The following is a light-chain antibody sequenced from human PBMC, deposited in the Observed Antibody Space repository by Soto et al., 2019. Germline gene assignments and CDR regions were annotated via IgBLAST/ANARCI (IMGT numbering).Light chain of an antibody. J-gene: IGKJ5*01. CDR3: QQYNNWPPIT. CDR1: HSVSSN. Sequence: EIVMTQSPATLSVSPGGRAILSCRASHSVSSNLAWYQQKPGQAPRLLIYGASTRATGIPARFSGSGSGTEFTLTISSLQSEDFAVYYCQQYNNWPPITFGQGTRLEIK. V-gene: IGKV3-15*01. CDR2: GAS.